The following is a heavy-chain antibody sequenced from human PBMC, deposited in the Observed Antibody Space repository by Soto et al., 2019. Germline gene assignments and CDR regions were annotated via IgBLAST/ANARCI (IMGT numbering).Heavy chain of an antibody. CDR1: GGSISSSSYY. CDR2: IYYSGST. CDR3: ASLSLITMVRGVIDQDY. Sequence: SETLSLTCTVSGGSISSSSYYWGWIRQPPGKGLEWIGSIYYSGSTYYNPSLKSRVTISVDTSKNQFSLKLSSVTAADTAVYYCASLSLITMVRGVIDQDYWGQGTLVTVSS. D-gene: IGHD3-10*01. J-gene: IGHJ4*02. V-gene: IGHV4-39*01.